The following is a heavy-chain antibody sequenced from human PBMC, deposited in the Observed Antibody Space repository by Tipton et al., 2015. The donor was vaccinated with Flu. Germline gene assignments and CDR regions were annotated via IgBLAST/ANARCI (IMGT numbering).Heavy chain of an antibody. V-gene: IGHV4-38-2*01. J-gene: IGHJ6*02. CDR2: MSHSVNT. D-gene: IGHD2-15*01. Sequence: LRLSCAASGYSISSGYYWGWVRQPPGRGLEWLGSMSHSVNTKYSPSLKSRVTMSVDTSKNQVSLKLSSVTAADTAVYYCAKTLILFYDSGAFDYYGLDVWGQGTTVTVSS. CDR3: AKTLILFYDSGAFDYYGLDV. CDR1: GYSISSGYY.